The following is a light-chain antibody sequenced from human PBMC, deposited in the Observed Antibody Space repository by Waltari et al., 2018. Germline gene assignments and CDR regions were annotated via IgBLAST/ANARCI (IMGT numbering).Light chain of an antibody. CDR3: SSYTSSSTYV. J-gene: IGLJ1*01. Sequence: QSALTQPASVSGSPGQSITIPCTGTSSDVGGYNYVSWYQQHPGKAPKLMIYEVSNRPSGVSNRFSGSKSGNTASLTISGLQAEDEADYHCSSYTSSSTYVFGTGTKVTVL. CDR2: EVS. CDR1: SSDVGGYNY. V-gene: IGLV2-14*01.